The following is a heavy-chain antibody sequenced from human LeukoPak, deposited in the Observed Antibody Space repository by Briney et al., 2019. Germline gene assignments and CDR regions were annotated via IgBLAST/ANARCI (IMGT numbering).Heavy chain of an antibody. V-gene: IGHV1-2*02. CDR2: INPNSGGT. Sequence: GASVTVSCTASGYTFTGYYMHWLRQAPGQGLEWIGWINPNSGGTNYAQKFQGRDTMNRDTSISTAYIELSRLRSDDTAVYYCAREYSSSSANYYYYMDVWGKGTTVTVSS. CDR1: GYTFTGYY. CDR3: AREYSSSSANYYYYMDV. J-gene: IGHJ6*03. D-gene: IGHD6-6*01.